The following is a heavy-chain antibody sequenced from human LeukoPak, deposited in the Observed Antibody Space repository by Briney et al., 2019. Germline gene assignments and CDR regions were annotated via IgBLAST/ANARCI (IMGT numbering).Heavy chain of an antibody. Sequence: SETLSLTCAASGVTINSYYWSWIRQAPGKGLEWVGCIYNSGRTNYKHSLKSRVTISVNTSKNQFYLKLSSVTAAYTAVYYCARSKYGGPDYWGQGTLVTVSS. CDR3: ARSKYGGPDY. CDR1: GVTINSYY. V-gene: IGHV4-59*01. J-gene: IGHJ4*02. D-gene: IGHD3-10*02. CDR2: IYNSGRT.